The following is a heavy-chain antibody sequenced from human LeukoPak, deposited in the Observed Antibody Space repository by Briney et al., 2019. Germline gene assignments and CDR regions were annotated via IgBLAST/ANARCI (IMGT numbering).Heavy chain of an antibody. CDR3: AREGSGDILTGHDAFDI. CDR2: IYHSGST. Sequence: SETLSLTCTVSGGSISSGGYSWSWIRQPPGKGLEWIGYIYHSGSTYYNPSLKSRVTISVDRSKNQFSLKLSSVTAADTAVYYCAREGSGDILTGHDAFDIWGQGTMVTVSS. CDR1: GGSISSGGYS. J-gene: IGHJ3*02. D-gene: IGHD3-9*01. V-gene: IGHV4-30-2*01.